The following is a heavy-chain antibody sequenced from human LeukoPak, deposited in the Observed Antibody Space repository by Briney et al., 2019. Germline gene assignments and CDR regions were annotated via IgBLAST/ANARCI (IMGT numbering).Heavy chain of an antibody. D-gene: IGHD2-2*01. CDR1: GYSFASYW. CDR3: ARRVGYCSSTSCYAYFDY. J-gene: IGHJ4*02. V-gene: IGHV5-51*01. Sequence: GESLKISCKGSGYSFASYWIGWVRQMPGKGLEWMGIIYPGDSDTRCSPSFQGQVTISADKSISTAYLQWSSLKAPDTAMYYCARRVGYCSSTSCYAYFDYWGQGTLVTVS. CDR2: IYPGDSDT.